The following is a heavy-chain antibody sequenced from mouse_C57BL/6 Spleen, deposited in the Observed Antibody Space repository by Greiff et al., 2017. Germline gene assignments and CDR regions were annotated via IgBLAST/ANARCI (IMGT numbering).Heavy chain of an antibody. J-gene: IGHJ3*01. V-gene: IGHV1-15*01. CDR1: GYTFTDYE. CDR2: IDPETGGT. D-gene: IGHD4-1*01. CDR3: TRGNWDAAWFAY. Sequence: QVQLKQSGAELVRPGASVTLSCKASGYTFTDYEMHWVKQTPVHGLEWIGAIDPETGGTAYNQKFKGKAILTADKSSSTAYMELRSLTSEASAVYYSTRGNWDAAWFAYWGQGTLVTVSA.